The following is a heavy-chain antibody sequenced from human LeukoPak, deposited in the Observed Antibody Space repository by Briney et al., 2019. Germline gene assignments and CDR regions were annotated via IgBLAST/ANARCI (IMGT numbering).Heavy chain of an antibody. Sequence: SETLSLTCAVYGGSSSGYYWSWIRQPPRKGLEWIGIIYYGGSTHYNPSLKSRVTISADTSKNQFSLKLSSVTAADTAIYYCLQYSSGSGWFDPWGQGTLVTVSS. CDR2: IYYGGST. CDR3: LQYSSGSGWFDP. CDR1: GGSSSGYY. V-gene: IGHV4-34*01. D-gene: IGHD6-19*01. J-gene: IGHJ5*02.